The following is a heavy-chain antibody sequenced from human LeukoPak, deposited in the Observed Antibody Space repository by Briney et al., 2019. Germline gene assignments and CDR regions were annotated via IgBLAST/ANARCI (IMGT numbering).Heavy chain of an antibody. J-gene: IGHJ4*02. V-gene: IGHV3-30*18. CDR1: GFTFSSYG. CDR3: AKWGDYDGLTGYYDSDC. CDR2: ISYDGSNK. D-gene: IGHD3-9*01. Sequence: GRSLRLSCAASGFTFSSYGMHWVRQTPGKGLEWVAVISYDGSNKYYADSVKGHFTISRDNSKNTLYLQMNSLGADDTAVYYCAKWGDYDGLTGYYDSDCRGQGTLVTVSS.